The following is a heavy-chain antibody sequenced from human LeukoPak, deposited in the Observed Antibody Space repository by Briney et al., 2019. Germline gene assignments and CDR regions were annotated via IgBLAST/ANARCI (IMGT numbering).Heavy chain of an antibody. Sequence: SETLSLICTTSGAPISRFFWSWVRQPPGKGLEWIGNIYNGVPTFFNPSLKSRVSISVDTSKGQFSLQLASVTAADTAVYYCVQSTGRPGFDYWGQGIVVTVSS. J-gene: IGHJ4*02. D-gene: IGHD1-1*01. CDR1: GAPISRFF. CDR3: VQSTGRPGFDY. CDR2: IYNGVPT. V-gene: IGHV4-4*09.